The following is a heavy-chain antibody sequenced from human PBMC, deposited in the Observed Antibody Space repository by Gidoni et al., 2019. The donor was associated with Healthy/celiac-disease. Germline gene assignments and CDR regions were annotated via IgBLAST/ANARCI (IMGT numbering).Heavy chain of an antibody. Sequence: VISYDGSNKYYADSVKGRFTISRDNSKNTLYLQMNSLRAEDTAVYYCASAIWFGELFGAFDIWGQGTMVTVSS. J-gene: IGHJ3*02. V-gene: IGHV3-30-3*01. CDR2: ISYDGSNK. D-gene: IGHD3-10*01. CDR3: ASAIWFGELFGAFDI.